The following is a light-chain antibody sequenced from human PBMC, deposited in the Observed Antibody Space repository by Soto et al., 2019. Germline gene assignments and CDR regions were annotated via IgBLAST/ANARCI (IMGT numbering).Light chain of an antibody. CDR3: QQYNNWPRT. CDR2: GAS. Sequence: EIVMTQSPATLSVSPGERATLSCRASQSVSSNLAGYQQKPGQAPRLLIYGASTRATGIPARFSGSGSGTEFTLTISSLQSEDFAVYYCQQYNNWPRTFGQGNKVEIK. CDR1: QSVSSN. J-gene: IGKJ1*01. V-gene: IGKV3-15*01.